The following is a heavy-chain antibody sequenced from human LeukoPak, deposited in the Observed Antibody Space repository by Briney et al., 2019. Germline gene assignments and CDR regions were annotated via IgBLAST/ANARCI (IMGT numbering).Heavy chain of an antibody. D-gene: IGHD6-19*01. J-gene: IGHJ3*02. Sequence: GGSMRLSCAASGFSFSSYWMHWVRQAPGKGLVWVARIQYDGSTTNYADSVKGRFTISRDNAKKTLYVQMNSLRAEDTAVYYCARALVAGVTLNALDIWGQGTMVTVSS. CDR2: IQYDGSTT. CDR3: ARALVAGVTLNALDI. V-gene: IGHV3-74*01. CDR1: GFSFSSYW.